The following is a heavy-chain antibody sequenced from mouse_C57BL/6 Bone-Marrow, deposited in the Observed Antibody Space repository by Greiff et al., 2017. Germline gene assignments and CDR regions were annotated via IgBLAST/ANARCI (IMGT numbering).Heavy chain of an antibody. Sequence: VQLQESGPELVQPGASVKLSCKASGYAFSSSWMNWVKQRPGKGLEWIGRIYPGDGDTNYNGKFKGKATLTADKSSSTAYMQLSSLTSEDSAVYFCARLGDYYSNYDAMDYWGQGTSVTVSS. V-gene: IGHV1-82*01. D-gene: IGHD2-5*01. J-gene: IGHJ4*01. CDR3: ARLGDYYSNYDAMDY. CDR2: IYPGDGDT. CDR1: GYAFSSSW.